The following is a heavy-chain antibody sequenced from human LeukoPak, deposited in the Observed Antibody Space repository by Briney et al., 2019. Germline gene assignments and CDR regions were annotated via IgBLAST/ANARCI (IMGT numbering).Heavy chain of an antibody. CDR3: ARHFTPRQPYDY. CDR1: GGSISSYY. D-gene: IGHD1-1*01. J-gene: IGHJ4*02. CDR2: IYYSGST. Sequence: SETLSLTCTVSGGSISSYYWSLIRQPPGKALEWIGYIYYSGSTNYNPSLKSRVTMSVDTSKNQFSLKLSSVTAADTAVFYCARHFTPRQPYDYWGQGTLVTVSS. V-gene: IGHV4-59*08.